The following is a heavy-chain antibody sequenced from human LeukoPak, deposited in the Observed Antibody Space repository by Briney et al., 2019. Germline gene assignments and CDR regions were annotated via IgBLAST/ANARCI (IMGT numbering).Heavy chain of an antibody. CDR3: ARDAAPYGDYVTFDY. V-gene: IGHV1-2*02. D-gene: IGHD4-17*01. J-gene: IGHJ4*02. Sequence: ASVKVSCKASGYTFTGYYMHWVQQAPGQGLEWMGWINPNSGGTNYAQKFQGRVTMTRDTSISTAYMELSRLRSDDTAVYYCARDAAPYGDYVTFDYWGQGTLVTVSS. CDR2: INPNSGGT. CDR1: GYTFTGYY.